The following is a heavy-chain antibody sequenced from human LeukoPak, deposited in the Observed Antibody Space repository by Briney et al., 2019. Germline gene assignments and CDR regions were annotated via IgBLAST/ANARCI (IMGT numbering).Heavy chain of an antibody. CDR2: ISGSGGST. D-gene: IGHD3-16*01. CDR3: AEDDLRLPSWG. J-gene: IGHJ4*02. V-gene: IGHV3-23*01. Sequence: GGSLRLSCAASGFTFSSYAMSWVRQAPGKGLEWVSAISGSGGSTYYADSVKGRFTISRDNSKNTLYLQMNSLRAEDTAVYYCAEDDLRLPSWGWGQGTLVTVSS. CDR1: GFTFSSYA.